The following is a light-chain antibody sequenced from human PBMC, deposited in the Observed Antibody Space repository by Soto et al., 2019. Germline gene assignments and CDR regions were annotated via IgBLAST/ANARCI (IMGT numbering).Light chain of an antibody. CDR2: AAS. V-gene: IGKV1-27*01. CDR1: QGIADY. CDR3: QKYNSAPQT. J-gene: IGKJ1*01. Sequence: DIQMTQSPSSLSASVGDRVTITCRTSQGIADYLAWYQQKPGTVPKLLIYAASTLQSGVPSRFSGSASGTDFTLTISSLQPEDVTTYYCQKYNSAPQTFGQGTKVDIK.